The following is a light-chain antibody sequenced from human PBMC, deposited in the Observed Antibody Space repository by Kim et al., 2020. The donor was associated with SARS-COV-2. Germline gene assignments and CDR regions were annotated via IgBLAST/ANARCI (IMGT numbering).Light chain of an antibody. CDR2: QDK. Sequence: SYELTQPPSVSVSPGQTASITCSGESLGDKYVCWYQQKSGQSPVLVIYQDKKRPSGIPERFSGSNSGNTATLTISGTQAMDEADYYCQAWDSTSVVFGGWTQLTVL. V-gene: IGLV3-1*01. CDR3: QAWDSTSVV. CDR1: SLGDKY. J-gene: IGLJ2*01.